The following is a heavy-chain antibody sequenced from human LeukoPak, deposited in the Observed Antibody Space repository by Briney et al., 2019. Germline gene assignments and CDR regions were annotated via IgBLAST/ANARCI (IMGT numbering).Heavy chain of an antibody. J-gene: IGHJ2*01. CDR3: SVGYCSGGSCPPRYFDL. CDR1: GFTFSSYA. D-gene: IGHD2-15*01. CDR2: ISGSGGST. Sequence: GGSLRLSCAASGFTFSSYAMSWVRQAPGKGLEWVSAISGSGGSTYYADSVKGRFTISRDNSKNTLYLQMNSLRAEDTAVYYCSVGYCSGGSCPPRYFDLWGRGTLVTVSS. V-gene: IGHV3-23*01.